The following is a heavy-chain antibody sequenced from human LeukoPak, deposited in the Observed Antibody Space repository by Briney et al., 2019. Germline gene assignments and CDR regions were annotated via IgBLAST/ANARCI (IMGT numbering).Heavy chain of an antibody. J-gene: IGHJ4*02. CDR2: IYHSGTT. V-gene: IGHV4-59*12. CDR1: GGSISSYY. D-gene: IGHD2/OR15-2a*01. CDR3: ARGRTFLY. Sequence: SETLSLTCTVSGGSISSYYWSWIRQPPGKGLEWIGEIYHSGTTNYNPSLKSRVTISVDKSKNQFSLKLSSVTAADTAVYYCARGRTFLYWGQGTLVTVSS.